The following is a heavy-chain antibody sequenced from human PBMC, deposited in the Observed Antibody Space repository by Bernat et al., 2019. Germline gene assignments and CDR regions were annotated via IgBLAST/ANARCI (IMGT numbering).Heavy chain of an antibody. CDR1: GFTFSDYW. V-gene: IGHV3-7*03. J-gene: IGHJ4*02. Sequence: EVQLVESGGGLVQPGGSLRLSCAASGFTFSDYWMSWVRQAPGKGLEWVANIKGDGSEKNYVDSVKGRFAISRDNAENSLSLQRNSRRAEDTAGEYCVRDFMGYWGQGTLVTVSS. CDR3: VRDFMGY. CDR2: IKGDGSEK. D-gene: IGHD3-10*01.